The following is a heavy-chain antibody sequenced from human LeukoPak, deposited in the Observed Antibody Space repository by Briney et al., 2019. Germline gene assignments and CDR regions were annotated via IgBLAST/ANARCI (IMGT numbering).Heavy chain of an antibody. Sequence: ASVKVSCKASRYTFIAYYIHWVRQAPGQGLEWMGWINPNTGGTNYAQRFQGRVTLTRDTSISTAYMELSRLRSDDTAVYYCARGRKTWLPNINTENSPYLFWGQGTLVTVSS. V-gene: IGHV1-2*02. J-gene: IGHJ4*02. D-gene: IGHD5-24*01. CDR1: RYTFIAYY. CDR3: ARGRKTWLPNINTENSPYLF. CDR2: INPNTGGT.